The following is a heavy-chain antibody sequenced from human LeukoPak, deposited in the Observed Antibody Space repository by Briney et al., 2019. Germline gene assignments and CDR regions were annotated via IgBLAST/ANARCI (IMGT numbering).Heavy chain of an antibody. D-gene: IGHD2-15*01. CDR2: ISSSSSYI. Sequence: PGGSLRLSCAASGFTFSSYSMNWVRQAPGKGLEWVSSISSSSSYIYYADSVKGRFTISRDTAKNTLYLEMNSLGAEDTAVYYCARDLSGYSDYWGQGTLVTVSS. CDR3: ARDLSGYSDY. V-gene: IGHV3-21*01. CDR1: GFTFSSYS. J-gene: IGHJ4*02.